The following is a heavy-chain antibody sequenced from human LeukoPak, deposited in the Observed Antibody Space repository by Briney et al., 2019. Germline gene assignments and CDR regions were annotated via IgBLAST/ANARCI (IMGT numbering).Heavy chain of an antibody. Sequence: PSETLSLTCAVYGGSFSGYYWSWIRQPPGEGLEWIGEINHSGSTNYNPSLKSRVTISVDTSKNQFSLKLSSVTAADTAVYYCARGQITMVRGVIITLYFDYWGQGTLVTVSS. CDR2: INHSGST. V-gene: IGHV4-34*01. CDR3: ARGQITMVRGVIITLYFDY. J-gene: IGHJ4*02. D-gene: IGHD3-10*01. CDR1: GGSFSGYY.